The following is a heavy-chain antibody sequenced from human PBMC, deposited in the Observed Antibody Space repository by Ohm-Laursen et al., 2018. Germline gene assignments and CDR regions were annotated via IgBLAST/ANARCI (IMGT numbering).Heavy chain of an antibody. CDR1: GFTLSSYD. D-gene: IGHD1/OR15-1a*01. J-gene: IGHJ4*02. Sequence: SLRLSCAASGFTLSSYDMNWVRQAPGKGLEWISYISETGSHIYDADSMRGRFTVARDNAKTTLYLQMNSLRAEDTAVYYCARGSGTPWGLYFDHWGQGALVTVSS. CDR2: ISETGSHI. V-gene: IGHV3-21*01. CDR3: ARGSGTPWGLYFDH.